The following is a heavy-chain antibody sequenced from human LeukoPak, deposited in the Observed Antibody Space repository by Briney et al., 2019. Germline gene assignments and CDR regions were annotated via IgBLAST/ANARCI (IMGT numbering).Heavy chain of an antibody. CDR1: GFTFSHHG. CDR3: VRYYNWGFDY. V-gene: IGHV3-30*02. D-gene: IGHD1-1*01. Sequence: PGGSLRLSCAASGFTFSHHGMHWVRQAPGKGREWVAFIQNEGSNNYYVETVKGRFTISTDNSKNNVYLQMCSLRVEDTSIYYCVRYYNWGFDYWGQGTVVTVSS. J-gene: IGHJ4*02. CDR2: IQNEGSNN.